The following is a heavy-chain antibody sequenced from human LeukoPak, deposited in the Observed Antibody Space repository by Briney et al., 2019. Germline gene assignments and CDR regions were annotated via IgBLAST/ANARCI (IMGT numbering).Heavy chain of an antibody. D-gene: IGHD1-14*01. J-gene: IGHJ3*01. V-gene: IGHV4-4*09. Sequence: PSETLSLTCTVSGASISDYYWGWIRQPPGEGLEWIGHIYSVGSPTCSPSLMSRVSISVDTSKNQFSLELSSVTAADTAVYYCARRFRTGGNLHHDAYDVWGQGTVVTVSS. CDR2: IYSVGSP. CDR1: GASISDYY. CDR3: ARRFRTGGNLHHDAYDV.